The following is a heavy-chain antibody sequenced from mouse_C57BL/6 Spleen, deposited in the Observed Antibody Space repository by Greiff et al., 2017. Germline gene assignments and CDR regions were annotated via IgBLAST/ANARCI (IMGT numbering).Heavy chain of an antibody. J-gene: IGHJ2*01. CDR3: APIYYDYDVSGVFDY. V-gene: IGHV1-82*01. Sequence: VQLQQSGPELVKPGASVKISCKASGYAFSSSWMNWVKQRPGKGLEWIGRIYPGDGDTNYNGKFKGKATLTADKSSSTAYMQLSSLTAEDSAVYFCAPIYYDYDVSGVFDYWGQGTTLTVSS. CDR1: GYAFSSSW. D-gene: IGHD2-4*01. CDR2: IYPGDGDT.